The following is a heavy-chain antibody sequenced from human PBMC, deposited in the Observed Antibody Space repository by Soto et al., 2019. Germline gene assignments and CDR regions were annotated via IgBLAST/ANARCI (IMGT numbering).Heavy chain of an antibody. CDR3: ARSGKSSGWAPYS. J-gene: IGHJ4*02. Sequence: QVQLRQWGAGLLEPSDTLSLTCAVYGGSFNAYYWNWIRQSPGKGLECIGEISHTGSSDYNPSLRSRATISVDPSRNQFSRKLTSVTAADTAVYYCARSGKSSGWAPYSWGQGTLVTVSS. CDR2: ISHTGSS. CDR1: GGSFNAYY. D-gene: IGHD6-19*01. V-gene: IGHV4-34*01.